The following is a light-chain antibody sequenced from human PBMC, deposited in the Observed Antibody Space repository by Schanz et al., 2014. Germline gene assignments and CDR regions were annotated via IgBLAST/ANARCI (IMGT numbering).Light chain of an antibody. V-gene: IGKV3-20*01. Sequence: EIVLTQSPGTLSLSPGERATLSCRASQSVSSGNLAWYQQKPGQAPRLLIYATSNRATGIPDRFSGSGSGTDFTLTISRLEPEDFALYYCQQYGSSPPCTFGQGTKLEIK. CDR3: QQYGSSPPCT. J-gene: IGKJ2*02. CDR2: ATS. CDR1: QSVSSGN.